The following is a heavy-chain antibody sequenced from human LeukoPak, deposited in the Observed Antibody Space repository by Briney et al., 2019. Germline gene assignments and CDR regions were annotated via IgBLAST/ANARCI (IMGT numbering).Heavy chain of an antibody. Sequence: ASVKVSCKASGYTFTSYDINWVRQATGQGLEWMGIINPSSGSTIYAQKFQGRVTMTRDMSTNLVYMELSSLRSEDTAVYYCARDKFYYGSGSYSGYYMDVWGKGTTVTVSS. V-gene: IGHV1-46*01. D-gene: IGHD3-10*01. CDR1: GYTFTSYD. CDR2: INPSSGST. J-gene: IGHJ6*03. CDR3: ARDKFYYGSGSYSGYYMDV.